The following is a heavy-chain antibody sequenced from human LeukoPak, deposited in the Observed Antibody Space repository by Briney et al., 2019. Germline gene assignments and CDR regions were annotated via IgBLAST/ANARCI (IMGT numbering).Heavy chain of an antibody. D-gene: IGHD3-22*01. J-gene: IGHJ3*02. V-gene: IGHV4-34*01. CDR2: INHSGST. CDR3: ASLTTADAFDI. CDR1: GGSFSGYY. Sequence: PSETLSLTCAVYGGSFSGYYWSWIRQPPGKGLEWIGEINHSGSTNYSPSLKSRVTISVDTSKNQFSLKLSSVTAADTAVYYCASLTTADAFDIWGQGTMVTVSS.